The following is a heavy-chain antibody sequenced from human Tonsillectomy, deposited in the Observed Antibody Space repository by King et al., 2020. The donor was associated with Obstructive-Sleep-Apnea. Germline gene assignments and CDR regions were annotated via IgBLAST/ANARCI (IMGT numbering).Heavy chain of an antibody. J-gene: IGHJ4*02. D-gene: IGHD2/OR15-2a*01. CDR2: ISVTDNII. V-gene: IGHV3-23*04. CDR1: GFTFSNYS. CDR3: SKDFGERQALGRIAERGDFDY. Sequence: VQLVESGGGLVQPGGSLRLSFVSSGFTFSNYSMNWVRQAPGEGLTLVSVISVTDNIIYYAESVKGRLTISRDNSRNTLFLEMNTLRAEDTSLYYCSKDFGERQALGRIAERGDFDYWGQGTLVTVSS.